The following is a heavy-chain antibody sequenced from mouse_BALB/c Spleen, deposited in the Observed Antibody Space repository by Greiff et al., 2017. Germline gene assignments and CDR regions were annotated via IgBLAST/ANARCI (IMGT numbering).Heavy chain of an antibody. CDR2: ISDGGSYT. V-gene: IGHV5-4*02. J-gene: IGHJ4*01. CDR3: ARRGFGGYYAMDY. Sequence: EVKLMESGGGLVKPGGSLKLSCAASGFTFSDYYMYWVRQTPEKRLEWVATISDGGSYTYYPDSVKGRFTISRDNAKNNLYLQMSSLKSEDTAMYYCARRGFGGYYAMDYWGQGTSVTVSS. CDR1: GFTFSDYY.